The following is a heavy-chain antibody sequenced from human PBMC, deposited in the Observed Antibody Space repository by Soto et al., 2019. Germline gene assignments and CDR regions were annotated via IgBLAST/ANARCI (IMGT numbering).Heavy chain of an antibody. J-gene: IGHJ4*02. CDR2: ISAYNGNT. D-gene: IGHD4-17*01. V-gene: IGHV1-18*01. CDR1: GYTFTSYG. CDR3: ARIDDYGGNNY. Sequence: GASVKVSCKASGYTFTSYGISWVRQAPGQGLEWMGWISAYNGNTNYAQKFQERVTITRDMSTSTAYMELSSLRSEDTAVYYCARIDDYGGNNYWGQGTLVTVSS.